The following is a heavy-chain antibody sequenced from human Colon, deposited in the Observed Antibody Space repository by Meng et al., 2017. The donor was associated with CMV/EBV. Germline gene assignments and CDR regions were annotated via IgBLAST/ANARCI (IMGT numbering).Heavy chain of an antibody. V-gene: IGHV1-18*01. CDR1: GYTFPSYG. J-gene: IGHJ4*02. D-gene: IGHD1-1*01. CDR3: ARGLADDWNDVGYFDC. CDR2: ISVYNGRT. Sequence: SGYTFPSYGISWVRKAPGQGLEWMGWISVYNGRTNYAQNFQGRVTMTTDTSTSTAYMELRSLRSDDTAVYYCARGLADDWNDVGYFDCWGQGTLVTVSS.